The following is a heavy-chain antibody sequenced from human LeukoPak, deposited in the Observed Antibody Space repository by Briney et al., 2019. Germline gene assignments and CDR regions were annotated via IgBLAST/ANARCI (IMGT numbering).Heavy chain of an antibody. CDR3: ARDRPRFLEWSFYYYYYGMDV. CDR2: IKQDGSEK. Sequence: GGSLRLSCAASGFTFSSYWMSWVRQAPGKGLEWVANIKQDGSEKYYVDSVKGRFTISRDNAKNSLYLQMNSLRAEDTAVYYCARDRPRFLEWSFYYYYYGMDVWGQGTTVTVSS. D-gene: IGHD3-3*01. CDR1: GFTFSSYW. V-gene: IGHV3-7*03. J-gene: IGHJ6*02.